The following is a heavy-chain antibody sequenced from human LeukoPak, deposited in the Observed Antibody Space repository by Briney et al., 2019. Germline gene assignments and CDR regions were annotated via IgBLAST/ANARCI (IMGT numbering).Heavy chain of an antibody. Sequence: PGGSLRLSCAASGFTFSSYEMNWVRQAPGKGLEWVSYISSSGSTIYYADSVKGRFTISRDNAKNSLYLQMNSLRAEDTAVYYCARPPTPYGDYFHYWGQGTLVTVSS. J-gene: IGHJ4*02. V-gene: IGHV3-48*03. CDR3: ARPPTPYGDYFHY. D-gene: IGHD2-15*01. CDR1: GFTFSSYE. CDR2: ISSSGSTI.